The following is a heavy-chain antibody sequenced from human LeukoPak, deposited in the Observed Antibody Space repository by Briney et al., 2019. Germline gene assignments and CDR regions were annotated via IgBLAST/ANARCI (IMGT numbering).Heavy chain of an antibody. Sequence: GGSLRLSCASSGFTFSSYALSWVRQAPGKGLEWVSAISGSGDSTYYADSVKGRFTISRDNAKNSLYLQMNSLRAEDTAVYYCAELGITMIGGVWGKGTTVTISS. D-gene: IGHD3-10*02. CDR3: AELGITMIGGV. J-gene: IGHJ6*04. CDR2: ISGSGDST. CDR1: GFTFSSYA. V-gene: IGHV3-23*01.